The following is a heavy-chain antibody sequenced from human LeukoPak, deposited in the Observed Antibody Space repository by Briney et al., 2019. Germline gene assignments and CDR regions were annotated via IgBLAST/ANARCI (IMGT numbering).Heavy chain of an antibody. CDR1: GFTFSSYS. V-gene: IGHV3-21*01. CDR2: ISSSSSYI. Sequence: GGSLRLSCAASGFTFSSYSMNWVRQAPGKGLEWVSSISSSSSYIYYADSVKGRFTISRDNSKNTLYLQMNSLRAEDTAMYYCARGVVAVAGIVSYWGQGTLVTVSS. CDR3: ARGVVAVAGIVSY. J-gene: IGHJ4*02. D-gene: IGHD6-19*01.